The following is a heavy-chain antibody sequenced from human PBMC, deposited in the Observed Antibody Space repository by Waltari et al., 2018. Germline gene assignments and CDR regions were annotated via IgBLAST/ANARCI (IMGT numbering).Heavy chain of an antibody. CDR2: IFYVGST. J-gene: IGHJ4*02. D-gene: IGHD6-13*01. CDR1: GGSISSDY. Sequence: QVQLQESGPGLVKPSETLSLTCSVSGGSISSDYWSWIRQPPGKGLEWIGYIFYVGSTNYSPSLKSRVTISIDTSKKHFSLNLNSVTAADTAVYYCARVARGSSSYYSLFDSWGQGALVTVSS. CDR3: ARVARGSSSYYSLFDS. V-gene: IGHV4-59*01.